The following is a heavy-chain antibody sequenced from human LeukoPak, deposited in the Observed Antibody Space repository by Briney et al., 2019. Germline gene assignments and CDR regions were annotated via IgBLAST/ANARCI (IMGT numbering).Heavy chain of an antibody. CDR2: IWYDGSNK. D-gene: IGHD2-15*01. CDR3: ARDPRPGYCSGGSCSGFFDY. Sequence: GGSLRLSCAASGLTFSSYGIHWVRQAPGKGLEWVALIWYDGSNKYYADSVKGRFTISRDNSKNTLYLQMNSLRAEDTAVYYCARDPRPGYCSGGSCSGFFDYWGQGTLVTVSS. J-gene: IGHJ4*02. CDR1: GLTFSSYG. V-gene: IGHV3-33*01.